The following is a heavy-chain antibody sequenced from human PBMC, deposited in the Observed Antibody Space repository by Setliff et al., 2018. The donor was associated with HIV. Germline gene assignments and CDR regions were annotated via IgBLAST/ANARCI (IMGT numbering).Heavy chain of an antibody. J-gene: IGHJ4*02. CDR2: IYYSGNT. Sequence: SETLSLTCTVSGGSISSSNYYWGWIRQPPGKGLEWIGSIYYSGNTYYNPSLKSRVTISLDTSKNQFSLKLSSVTVADTAVYYCARLNNGAHYFHFDYWGQGALVT. CDR1: GGSISSSNYY. CDR3: ARLNNGAHYFHFDY. D-gene: IGHD1-20*01. V-gene: IGHV4-39*07.